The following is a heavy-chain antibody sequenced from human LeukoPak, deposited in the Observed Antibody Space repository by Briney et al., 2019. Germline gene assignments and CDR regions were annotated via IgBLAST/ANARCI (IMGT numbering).Heavy chain of an antibody. CDR3: ARHHIADYYFDY. D-gene: IGHD5-12*01. J-gene: IGHJ4*02. V-gene: IGHV4-39*01. Sequence: PSETLSLTCSVSGGSISSSIYYWGWIRQPPGKGLEWIGSIYYTGSTYYNAPLKSRVTISVDTSKNQFSLKLGSVTAADTAVYYCARHHIADYYFDYWGQGTLVTVSS. CDR2: IYYTGST. CDR1: GGSISSSIYY.